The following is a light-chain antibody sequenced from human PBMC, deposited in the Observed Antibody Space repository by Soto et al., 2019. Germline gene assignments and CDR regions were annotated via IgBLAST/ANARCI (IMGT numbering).Light chain of an antibody. CDR2: SNN. Sequence: QSLLTQPPSASGTPGQRVTISCSGSSSNIGSNTVNWYQQLPGTSPKLLIYSNNQRPSGVPDRFSGSKSGTSASLAISGLQSEDEAAYYCAAWDDSLNGQVFGTGTKDTVL. V-gene: IGLV1-44*01. CDR3: AAWDDSLNGQV. J-gene: IGLJ1*01. CDR1: SSNIGSNT.